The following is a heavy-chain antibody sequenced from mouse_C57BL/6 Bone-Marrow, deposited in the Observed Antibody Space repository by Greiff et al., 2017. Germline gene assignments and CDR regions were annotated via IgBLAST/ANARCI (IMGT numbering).Heavy chain of an antibody. J-gene: IGHJ3*01. D-gene: IGHD1-1*01. V-gene: IGHV1-18*01. CDR1: GYTFTDYN. CDR2: INPNNGGT. Sequence: VQLQQSGPELVKPGASVKIPCKASGYTFTDYNMDWVKQSHGKSLEWIGDINPNNGGTIYNQKFKGKATLTVDKSSSTAYMELRSLTSEDTAFYYCARPSLYYYGSSPFAYWGQGTLVTVSA. CDR3: ARPSLYYYGSSPFAY.